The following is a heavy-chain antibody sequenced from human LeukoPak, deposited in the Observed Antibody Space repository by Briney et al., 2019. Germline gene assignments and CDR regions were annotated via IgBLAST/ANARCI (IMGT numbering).Heavy chain of an antibody. V-gene: IGHV3-30-3*01. CDR1: GFTYSSYA. CDR3: ARAPAYYYDSSVGY. Sequence: PGGALRLSCAASGFTYSSYAMHSVRQAPGKGLEWVAVISYDGSNKYYADSVKGRFTISRDNSKNTLYLQMNSLRAEDTAVYYCARAPAYYYDSSVGYWGQGTLVTVSS. D-gene: IGHD3-22*01. J-gene: IGHJ4*02. CDR2: ISYDGSNK.